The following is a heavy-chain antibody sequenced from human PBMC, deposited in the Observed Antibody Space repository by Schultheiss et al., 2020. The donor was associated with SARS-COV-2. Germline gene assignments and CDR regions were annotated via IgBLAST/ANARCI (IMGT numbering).Heavy chain of an antibody. CDR2: INHSGST. D-gene: IGHD6-13*01. J-gene: IGHJ4*02. V-gene: IGHV4-34*01. CDR1: GGSFSGYY. Sequence: SETLSLTCAVYGGSFSGYYWSWIRQPPGKGLEWIGEINHSGSTNYNPSLKSRVTISVDTSKNQFSLKLSSVTAADTAVYYCARHGRYSTVEVDYWGQGALVTVSS. CDR3: ARHGRYSTVEVDY.